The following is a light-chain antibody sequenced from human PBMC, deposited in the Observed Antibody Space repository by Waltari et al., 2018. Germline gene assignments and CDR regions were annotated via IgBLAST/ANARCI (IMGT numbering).Light chain of an antibody. CDR2: AGAGGIVG. V-gene: IGLV9-49*01. J-gene: IGLJ2*01. CDR3: GADHGSGSNFVVV. Sequence: QAVLTQPPSTSASLGASVTLTCTLSDGYSNYKVDWFQQRPGRGPRFVVRAGAGGIVGSKGDGIPYRFSVLASGLNRYLIIKNIQEEDESDYLFGADHGSGSNFVVVFGGGTKLTVL. CDR1: DGYSNYK.